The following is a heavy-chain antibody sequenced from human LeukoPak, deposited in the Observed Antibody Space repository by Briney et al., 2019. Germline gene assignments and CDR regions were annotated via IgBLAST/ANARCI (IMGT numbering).Heavy chain of an antibody. CDR1: GFTFSDYY. Sequence: GGSLRLSYAASGFTFSDYYMSWIRQAPGKGLEWVSYISSSGSTIYYADSVKGRFTISRDNAKNSLYLQMNSLRAEDTAVYYCARELYGSGSYYIGNWFDHWGQGTLVTVSS. CDR2: ISSSGSTI. D-gene: IGHD3-10*01. V-gene: IGHV3-11*01. CDR3: ARELYGSGSYYIGNWFDH. J-gene: IGHJ5*02.